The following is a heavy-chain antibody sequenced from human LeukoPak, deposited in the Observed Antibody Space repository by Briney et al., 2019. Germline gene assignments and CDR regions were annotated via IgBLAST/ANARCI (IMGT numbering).Heavy chain of an antibody. V-gene: IGHV4-34*01. CDR1: GGSFRGYY. CDR2: TNHSGST. D-gene: IGHD2-2*01. CDR3: ANRRYCSSTSCYGDGMDV. J-gene: IGHJ6*02. Sequence: SETLSLTCAVYGGSFRGYYWSWIRQPPGKGLEWIGETNHSGSTNYNPSLKSRVTISVDTSKNQFSLKLSSVTAADTAVYYCANRRYCSSTSCYGDGMDVWGQGTTVTVSS.